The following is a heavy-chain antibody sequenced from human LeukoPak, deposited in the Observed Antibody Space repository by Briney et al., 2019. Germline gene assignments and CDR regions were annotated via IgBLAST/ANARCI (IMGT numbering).Heavy chain of an antibody. V-gene: IGHV1-2*02. CDR3: ARGVWWELLLGALDY. D-gene: IGHD1-26*01. CDR1: GYTFTGYY. J-gene: IGHJ4*02. CDR2: INPNSGGT. Sequence: ASVKVSCKAPGYTFTGYYMHWVRQAPGQGLEWMGWINPNSGGTNYAQKFQGRVTMTRDTSISTAYMELSRLRSDDTAVYYCARGVWWELLLGALDYWGQGTLVTVSS.